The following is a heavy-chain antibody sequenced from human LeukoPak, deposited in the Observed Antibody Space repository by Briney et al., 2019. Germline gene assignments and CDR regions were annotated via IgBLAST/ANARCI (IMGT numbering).Heavy chain of an antibody. J-gene: IGHJ4*02. CDR2: IYYSGST. V-gene: IGHV4-39*01. CDR3: ARHESMITFGGVIVIGCFDY. D-gene: IGHD3-16*02. Sequence: SETLSLTCTVSGGSISSSSYYWGWIRQPPGKGLEWIGSIYYSGSTYYNPSLKSRVTISVDTSKNRFSLKLSSVTAADTAVYYCARHESMITFGGVIVIGCFDYWGQGTLVTVSS. CDR1: GGSISSSSYY.